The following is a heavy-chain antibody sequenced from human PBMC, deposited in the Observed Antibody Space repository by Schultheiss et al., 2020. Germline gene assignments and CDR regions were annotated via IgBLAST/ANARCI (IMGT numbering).Heavy chain of an antibody. V-gene: IGHV3-30*07. CDR1: GFTFSSYA. CDR2: ISYDGSNK. J-gene: IGHJ6*04. D-gene: IGHD1-7*01. Sequence: GGSLRLSCAASGFTFSSYAMHWVRQAPGKGLEWVAVISYDGSNKYYADSVKGRFTISRDNSKNTLYLQMNSLRAEDTAVYYCAADLSYNWNYVHYYYGMDVWGKGTTVTVS. CDR3: AADLSYNWNYVHYYYGMDV.